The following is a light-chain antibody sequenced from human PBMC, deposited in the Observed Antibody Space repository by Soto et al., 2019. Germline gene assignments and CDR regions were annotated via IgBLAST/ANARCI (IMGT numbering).Light chain of an antibody. Sequence: IVVTQSPGALSVSPVERATLSGRGSQRVNSNYLAWYQQKPGQAPRLLIYGASTRATGIPARFSGSGSGTDFTLTINSLQSEDFAVYYCQPYNNWPLTFGGGTKVDIK. J-gene: IGKJ4*01. CDR3: QPYNNWPLT. CDR1: QRVNSN. CDR2: GAS. V-gene: IGKV3D-15*01.